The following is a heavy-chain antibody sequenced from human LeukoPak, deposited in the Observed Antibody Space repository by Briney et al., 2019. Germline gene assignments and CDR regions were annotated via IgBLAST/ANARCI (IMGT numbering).Heavy chain of an antibody. V-gene: IGHV4-39*07. J-gene: IGHJ4*02. CDR1: GGSISSSGYY. D-gene: IGHD3-10*01. CDR2: INHSGST. Sequence: PSETLSLTCTVSGGSISSSGYYWSWIRQPPGKGLEWIGEINHSGSTNYNPSLKSRVTISVDTSKNQFSLKLSSVTAADTAVYYCARAHYYGSGSYYRLDYWGQGTLVTVSS. CDR3: ARAHYYGSGSYYRLDY.